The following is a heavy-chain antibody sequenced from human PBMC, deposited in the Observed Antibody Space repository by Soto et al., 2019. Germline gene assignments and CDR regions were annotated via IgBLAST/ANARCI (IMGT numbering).Heavy chain of an antibody. CDR3: ARAPYYYDGPKFDF. CDR2: ISAYNGNT. Sequence: VASVKFSCKASGGTLSSYAISWVRQAPGQGLEWVGWISAYNGNTNYAQKVQGRVIMTTDTSTGTAYMELRSLRSDDTAVYYCARAPYYYDGPKFDFWGQGTLVTVSS. D-gene: IGHD3-22*01. V-gene: IGHV1-18*01. J-gene: IGHJ4*02. CDR1: GGTLSSYA.